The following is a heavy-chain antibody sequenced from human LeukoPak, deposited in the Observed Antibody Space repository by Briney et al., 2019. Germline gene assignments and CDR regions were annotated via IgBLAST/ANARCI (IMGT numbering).Heavy chain of an antibody. D-gene: IGHD6-25*01. Sequence: NPSETLSLTCTVSGGSISSYYWSWIRQPPGKGLEWIGYIYYSGSTNYNPSLKSRVTISVDTSKNQFSLKLSSVTAADTAVYYCARQTARGYYFDYWGQGTLVTVSS. J-gene: IGHJ4*02. CDR3: ARQTARGYYFDY. CDR2: IYYSGST. V-gene: IGHV4-59*08. CDR1: GGSISSYY.